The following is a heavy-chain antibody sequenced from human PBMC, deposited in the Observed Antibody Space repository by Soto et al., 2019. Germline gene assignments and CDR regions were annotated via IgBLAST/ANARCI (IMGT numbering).Heavy chain of an antibody. CDR1: GFTFNTYA. D-gene: IGHD2-15*01. CDR3: ARTGISGYCSGGSCYSYYFDY. J-gene: IGHJ4*02. CDR2: VSSDGNNK. Sequence: GGSLRLSCAASGFTFNTYAMHWVRQTPGKRLEWVAVVSSDGNNKFYADSVKGRFTISRDNSKNTLSLQMSSLRAEDTAVFYCARTGISGYCSGGSCYSYYFDYWGQGTLVTVSS. V-gene: IGHV3-30-3*01.